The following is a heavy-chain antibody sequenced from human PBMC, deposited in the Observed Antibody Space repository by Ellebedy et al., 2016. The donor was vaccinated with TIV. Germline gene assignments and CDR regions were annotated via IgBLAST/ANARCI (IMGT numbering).Heavy chain of an antibody. CDR2: ISSRSSTI. Sequence: GGSLRLXXGASGFTFSSHTMNWVRQAPGKGLEWISYISSRSSTIYYADSVKGRFTISRDNAKNSLYLQMNSLRDEDTAVYHCAREYDSIARFDDWGQGTLVTVSS. CDR1: GFTFSSHT. CDR3: AREYDSIARFDD. V-gene: IGHV3-48*02. J-gene: IGHJ4*02. D-gene: IGHD3-22*01.